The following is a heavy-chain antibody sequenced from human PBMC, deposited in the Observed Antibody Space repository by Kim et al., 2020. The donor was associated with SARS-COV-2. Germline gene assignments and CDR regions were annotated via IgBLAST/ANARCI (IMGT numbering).Heavy chain of an antibody. V-gene: IGHV3-9*01. J-gene: IGHJ2*01. D-gene: IGHD6-19*01. Sequence: VKGRFTISRDNAKNSLYLQMNSLSAEDTALYYGANPQKRGGWSRGWYFDLWGRGTLVTVSS. CDR3: ANPQKRGGWSRGWYFDL.